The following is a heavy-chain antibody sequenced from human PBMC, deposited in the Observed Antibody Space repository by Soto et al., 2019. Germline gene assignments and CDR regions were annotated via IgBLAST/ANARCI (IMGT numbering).Heavy chain of an antibody. Sequence: GASVKVSCKASGYTFTSYGISWVRQAPGQGLEWMGWISAYNGNTNYAQKLQGRVTMTTDTSTSTAYMELRSLRSDDTAVCYCARGSTIFGVVMFDPWGQGTLVTVST. J-gene: IGHJ5*02. CDR1: GYTFTSYG. CDR2: ISAYNGNT. D-gene: IGHD3-3*01. CDR3: ARGSTIFGVVMFDP. V-gene: IGHV1-18*01.